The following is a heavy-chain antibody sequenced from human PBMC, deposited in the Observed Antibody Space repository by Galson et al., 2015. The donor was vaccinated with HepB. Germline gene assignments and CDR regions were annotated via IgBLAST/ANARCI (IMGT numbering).Heavy chain of an antibody. D-gene: IGHD3-16*02. Sequence: SLRLSCAASGFTFSSYGMHWVRQAPGKGLEWVAFIRYDGGNKYYADSVKGRFTISRDNSKNTLYLQMNSLRAEDTAVYYCAKDHYDYVWGSYRPDYWGQGTLVTVSS. V-gene: IGHV3-30*02. J-gene: IGHJ4*02. CDR3: AKDHYDYVWGSYRPDY. CDR1: GFTFSSYG. CDR2: IRYDGGNK.